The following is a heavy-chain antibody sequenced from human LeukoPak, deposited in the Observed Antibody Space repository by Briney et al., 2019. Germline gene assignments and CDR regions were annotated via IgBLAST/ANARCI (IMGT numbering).Heavy chain of an antibody. CDR1: GYTFTSYY. Sequence: ASVKVSCKASGYTFTSYYMHWVRQAPGQGLEWMGIINPSGGSTSYAQKFQGRVTMTGDTSTSTVYMELSSLRSEDTAVYYCARESITMIVVVRYFDYWGQGTLVTVSS. J-gene: IGHJ4*02. V-gene: IGHV1-46*01. D-gene: IGHD3-22*01. CDR3: ARESITMIVVVRYFDY. CDR2: INPSGGST.